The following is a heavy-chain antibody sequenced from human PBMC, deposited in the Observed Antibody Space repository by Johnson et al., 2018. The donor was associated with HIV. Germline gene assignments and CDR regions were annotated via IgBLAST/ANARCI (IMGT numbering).Heavy chain of an antibody. CDR2: ISGSGGST. Sequence: VQLVESGGGLVQPGGSLRLSCAASGFTVTTYAMTWVRRTTAKGLDWVSTISGSGGSTYYADSVKGRFTISRDNSKSTLYLQMNSLTADDTAVYYCAKGYGDYEGNAFDIWGQGTMVIVSS. CDR1: GFTVTTYA. V-gene: IGHV3-23*04. J-gene: IGHJ3*02. CDR3: AKGYGDYEGNAFDI. D-gene: IGHD4-17*01.